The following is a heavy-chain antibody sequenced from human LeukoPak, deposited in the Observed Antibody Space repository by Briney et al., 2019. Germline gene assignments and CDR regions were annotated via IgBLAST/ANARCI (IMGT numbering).Heavy chain of an antibody. J-gene: IGHJ3*02. D-gene: IGHD1-26*01. Sequence: GGSLRLSCAASGFTVSSRYMTWVRQAPEKGLEWVSVIYSGGSTYYADSVKGRFTISRDNSKNTLYLQMNSLRAEDTAVYYCASHSPIVGPSRAYDIWGQGSMVTVSS. V-gene: IGHV3-66*04. CDR2: IYSGGST. CDR3: ASHSPIVGPSRAYDI. CDR1: GFTVSSRY.